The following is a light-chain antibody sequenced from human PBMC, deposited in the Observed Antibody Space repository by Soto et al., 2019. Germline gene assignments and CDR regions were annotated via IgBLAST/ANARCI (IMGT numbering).Light chain of an antibody. J-gene: IGKJ3*01. CDR2: DPS. V-gene: IGKV3-11*01. CDR3: QQRSNWLFT. CDR1: QSVSSY. Sequence: EIVLTQSPATLSLSPGERATLSCRASQSVSSYLAWYQQNPGQAPRLLIYDPSARATGIPARFSGSGSGTDFTLTISSLEPEDFAVYYCQQRSNWLFTFGPGTKVDIK.